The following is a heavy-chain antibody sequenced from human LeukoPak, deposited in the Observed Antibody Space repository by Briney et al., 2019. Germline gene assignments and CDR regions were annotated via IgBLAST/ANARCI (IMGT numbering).Heavy chain of an antibody. D-gene: IGHD2-2*02. Sequence: ASVKVSCKASGYTFTSYGISWVRQAPGQGLEWMGWISAYNGNTNYAQKLQGRVTMTTDTSTSTAYMELRSLRSDDPAVYYCASSTSCYNCAFDIWGQGTMVSVSS. CDR2: ISAYNGNT. CDR1: GYTFTSYG. CDR3: ASSTSCYNCAFDI. J-gene: IGHJ3*02. V-gene: IGHV1-18*01.